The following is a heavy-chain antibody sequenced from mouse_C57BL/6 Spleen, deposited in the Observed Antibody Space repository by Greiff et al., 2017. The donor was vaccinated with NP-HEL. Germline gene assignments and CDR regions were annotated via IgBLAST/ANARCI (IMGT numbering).Heavy chain of an antibody. D-gene: IGHD6-1*01. J-gene: IGHJ4*01. CDR2: IDPSDSET. CDR1: GYTFTSYW. CDR3: ARRQGDYYAMDY. V-gene: IGHV1-52*01. Sequence: QVQLQQPGAELVRPGSSVKLSCKASGYTFTSYWMHWVKQRPIQGLEWIGNIDPSDSETHYNQQFKDKATLTVDKSFSTAYMQLSSLTSEDSAVYYCARRQGDYYAMDYWGQGTSVTVSS.